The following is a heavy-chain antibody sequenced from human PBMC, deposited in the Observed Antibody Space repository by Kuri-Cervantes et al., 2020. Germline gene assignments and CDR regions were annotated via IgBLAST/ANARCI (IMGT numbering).Heavy chain of an antibody. J-gene: IGHJ6*02. D-gene: IGHD2-2*01. V-gene: IGHV1-58*01. CDR3: ARPGCSSTSCYADYYYGMDV. Sequence: SVKVSCKASGFTFTSSAVQWVRQARGQRLEWIGWIVVGSGNTNYAQKFQERVTITRDVSTSTAYMELSSLRSEDTAVFYCARPGCSSTSCYADYYYGMDVWGQGTTVTVSS. CDR2: IVVGSGNT. CDR1: GFTFTSSA.